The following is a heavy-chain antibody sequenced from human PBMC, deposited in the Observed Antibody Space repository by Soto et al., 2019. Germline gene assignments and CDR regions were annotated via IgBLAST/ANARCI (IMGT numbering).Heavy chain of an antibody. V-gene: IGHV3-30*18. CDR1: GFMFSGFG. J-gene: IGHJ3*02. D-gene: IGHD3-10*01. CDR2: ISKDGSKK. Sequence: QVQLVESGGGVVQPGRSLRLSCAASGFMFSGFGMHWVRQAPGKGLQWVAGISKDGSKKYYADSVKGRFTISRDNSKKPLYLQMNSLRAEDTAVYYCANPSGYYFGLGSHDDASDMWGQGTGVTVFS. CDR3: ANPSGYYFGLGSHDDASDM.